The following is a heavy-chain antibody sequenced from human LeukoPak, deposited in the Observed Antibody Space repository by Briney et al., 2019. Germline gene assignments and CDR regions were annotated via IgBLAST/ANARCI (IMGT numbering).Heavy chain of an antibody. Sequence: PGGSLRLSCAASGFTFNSYWMTWVRQAPGKGLEWVANINQDGSEKHHVDSVKGRFTIPRDNAKNSLYLQMNSLRAEDTAVYYCARDARSDCSGGSCFSWFDPWGQGTLVTVSS. J-gene: IGHJ5*02. CDR3: ARDARSDCSGGSCFSWFDP. CDR2: INQDGSEK. CDR1: GFTFNSYW. D-gene: IGHD2-15*01. V-gene: IGHV3-7*05.